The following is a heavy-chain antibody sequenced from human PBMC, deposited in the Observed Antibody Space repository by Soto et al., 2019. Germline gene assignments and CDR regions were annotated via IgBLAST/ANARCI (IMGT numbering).Heavy chain of an antibody. V-gene: IGHV1-18*01. Sequence: ASVKVSCKASGGTFSSYAISWVRQAPGQGLEWMGWISAYNGNTNYAQKLQGRVTMTTDTSTSTAYMELRSLRSDDTAVYYCARVSDPVGNWFDPWGQGTLVTVSS. D-gene: IGHD1-26*01. CDR3: ARVSDPVGNWFDP. J-gene: IGHJ5*02. CDR1: GGTFSSYA. CDR2: ISAYNGNT.